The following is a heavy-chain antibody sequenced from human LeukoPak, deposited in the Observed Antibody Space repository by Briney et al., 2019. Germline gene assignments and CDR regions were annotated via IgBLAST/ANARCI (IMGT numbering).Heavy chain of an antibody. CDR1: GYTLTELS. CDR3: ATGPTQLWLGSEDYYGMDV. CDR2: FDPEDGET. V-gene: IGHV1-24*01. D-gene: IGHD5-18*01. J-gene: IGHJ6*04. Sequence: ASVKVSCKVSGYTLTELSMHWVRQAPGKGLEWMGGFDPEDGETIYAQKFQGRVTMTEDTSTDTDYMELSSLRSEDTAVYYCATGPTQLWLGSEDYYGMDVWGKGTTVTVSS.